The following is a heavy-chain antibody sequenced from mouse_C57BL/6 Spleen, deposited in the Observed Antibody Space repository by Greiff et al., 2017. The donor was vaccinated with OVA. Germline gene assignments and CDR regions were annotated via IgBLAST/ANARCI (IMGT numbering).Heavy chain of an antibody. CDR1: GFTFSSYA. CDR2: ISSGGDYI. J-gene: IGHJ2*01. V-gene: IGHV5-9-1*02. Sequence: EVKLVESGGGLVKPGGSLKLSCAASGFTFSSYAMSWVRQTPEKRLEWVAYISSGGDYIYYADTVKGRFTISRDNARNTLYLQMSSLKSEDTAMYYCTRDSLITTVYFDYWGQGTTLTVSS. D-gene: IGHD1-1*01. CDR3: TRDSLITTVYFDY.